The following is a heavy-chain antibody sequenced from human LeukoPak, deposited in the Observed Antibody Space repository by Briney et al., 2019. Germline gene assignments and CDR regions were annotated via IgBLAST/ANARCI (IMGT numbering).Heavy chain of an antibody. CDR2: ISGGGGST. J-gene: IGHJ4*02. CDR1: GFSFSSYV. V-gene: IGHV3-23*01. CDR3: AILAGVVVPPATYDY. Sequence: GGSLRLSCAASGFSFSSYVMNWVRQAPGKGLEWVSAISGGGGSTYYADSAKGRFTISRDNSKSTLYLQMNSLRAEDTALYYRAILAGVVVPPATYDYWGQGTLVTVSS. D-gene: IGHD2-2*01.